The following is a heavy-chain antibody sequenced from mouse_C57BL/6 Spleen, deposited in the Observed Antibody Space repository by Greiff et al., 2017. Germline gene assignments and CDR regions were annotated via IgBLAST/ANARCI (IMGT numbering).Heavy chain of an antibody. CDR2: IYPGSGST. CDR1: GYTFTSYW. CDR3: ARGGSSYDY. D-gene: IGHD1-1*01. V-gene: IGHV1-55*01. Sequence: VQLQQPGAELVKPGASVKMSCKASGYTFTSYWITWVKQRPGQGLEWIGDIYPGSGSTTYNEKFKSKATLTADTSSSTAYMQLSSLTSEDSAVYYCARGGSSYDYWGQGTTLTVSS. J-gene: IGHJ2*01.